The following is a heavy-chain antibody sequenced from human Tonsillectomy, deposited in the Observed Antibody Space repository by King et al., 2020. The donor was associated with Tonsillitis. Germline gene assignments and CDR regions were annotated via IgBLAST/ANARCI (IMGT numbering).Heavy chain of an antibody. J-gene: IGHJ4*02. CDR3: ARHWGGTVTTPYFFDF. Sequence: QLQESGPGLVKPSETLSLTCTVSGGSVSSSSFYWGWIRQPPGKGLEWIGYILYSESTYYNPSLKSRVTISVDTSKNQFSLKLSSVTAADTAVYYCARHWGGTVTTPYFFDFWGQGALVTVSS. CDR2: ILYSEST. V-gene: IGHV4-39*01. D-gene: IGHD4-17*01. CDR1: GGSVSSSSFY.